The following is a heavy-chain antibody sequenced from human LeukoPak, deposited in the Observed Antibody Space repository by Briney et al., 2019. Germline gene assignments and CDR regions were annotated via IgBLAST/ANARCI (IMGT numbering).Heavy chain of an antibody. D-gene: IGHD3-22*01. CDR2: IYYSGNT. CDR3: ASSYKQWLSHFDY. V-gene: IGHV4-39*01. CDR1: GGSISRTTYY. J-gene: IGHJ4*02. Sequence: PSETLSLTCTVSGGSISRTTYYWAWIRQPPGKGLEWIGSIYYSGNTYYNPSLKSRVTMSVDTSKNQFSLKLSSVTAADTAVYYCASSYKQWLSHFDYWGQGTLVTVSS.